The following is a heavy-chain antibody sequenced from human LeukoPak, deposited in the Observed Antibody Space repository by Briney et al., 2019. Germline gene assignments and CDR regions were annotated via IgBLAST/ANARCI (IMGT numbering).Heavy chain of an antibody. V-gene: IGHV3-23*01. J-gene: IGHJ6*02. CDR3: AKNYASGRGVPHGMDV. D-gene: IGHD3-10*01. Sequence: GGSLRLSCAASGFNFGDHAMRWVRQAPGKGLEWVAAISGVSGSTTIYADSVKGRFTVSRDNSKSTLYLQMNSLRAEDTALYFCAKNYASGRGVPHGMDVWGQGTTVTVAS. CDR2: ISGVSGSTT. CDR1: GFNFGDHA.